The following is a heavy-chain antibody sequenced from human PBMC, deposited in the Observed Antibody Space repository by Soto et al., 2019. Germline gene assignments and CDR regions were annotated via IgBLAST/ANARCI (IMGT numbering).Heavy chain of an antibody. D-gene: IGHD3-9*01. CDR1: GYTFTSYA. CDR3: ARRPYDILTGYYFTGWDY. CDR2: INAGNGNT. V-gene: IGHV1-3*01. J-gene: IGHJ4*02. Sequence: QVPLVQSGAEVKKPGASVKVSCKASGYTFTSYAMHWVRQAPGQRLEWMGWINAGNGNTKYSQKFQGRVTITRDTSASTAYMELSSLRSEDTAVYYCARRPYDILTGYYFTGWDYWGQGTLVTVSS.